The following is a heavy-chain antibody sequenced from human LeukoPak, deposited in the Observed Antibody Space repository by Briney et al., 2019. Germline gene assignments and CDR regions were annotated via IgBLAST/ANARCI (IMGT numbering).Heavy chain of an antibody. Sequence: ASETLSLTCTVSGVSISSYYWSWIRQPPGKGLEWIGYIYYSGNTNYNPSLKSRVTISVDTSKNQFSLKLSSVTAADTAVYYCARGLNYDLNPWGQGTLVTVSS. D-gene: IGHD3-3*01. CDR3: ARGLNYDLNP. V-gene: IGHV4-59*01. CDR1: GVSISSYY. J-gene: IGHJ5*02. CDR2: IYYSGNT.